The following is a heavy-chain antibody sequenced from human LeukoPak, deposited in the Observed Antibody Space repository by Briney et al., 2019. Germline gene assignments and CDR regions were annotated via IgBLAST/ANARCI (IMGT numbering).Heavy chain of an antibody. CDR1: GGSMTSYC. V-gene: IGHV4-59*12. CDR2: ISATGTT. CDR3: ASGYTIWWPLDY. Sequence: SETLSLTCGVSGGSMTSYCWSWIRQAPGKGLEWIGYISATGTTNYNPSLGSRLTISMDASKNQFSLSLTTVTAADTAVYYCASGYTIWWPLDYWGQGARVIVSS. D-gene: IGHD5-24*01. J-gene: IGHJ4*02.